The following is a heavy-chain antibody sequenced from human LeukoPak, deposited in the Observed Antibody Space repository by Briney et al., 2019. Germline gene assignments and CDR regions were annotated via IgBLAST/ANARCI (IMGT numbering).Heavy chain of an antibody. J-gene: IGHJ1*01. CDR2: IKQDGSEK. CDR1: GFTFSSYS. D-gene: IGHD2-15*01. V-gene: IGHV3-7*01. Sequence: GGSLRLSCAASGFTFSSYSMNWVRQAPGKGLEWVANIKQDGSEKYYVDSVKGRFTISRDNAKNSLYLQMNSLRAEDTAVFYCARIYCSSGSCFEYFQHWGQGTLVTVSS. CDR3: ARIYCSSGSCFEYFQH.